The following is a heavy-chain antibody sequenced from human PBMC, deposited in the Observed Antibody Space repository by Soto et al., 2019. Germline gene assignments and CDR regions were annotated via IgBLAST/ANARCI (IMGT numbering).Heavy chain of an antibody. CDR3: ARVPDSSLGTMDV. CDR2: MFPGDSDT. CDR1: GYSFTTYW. D-gene: IGHD6-19*01. J-gene: IGHJ6*02. V-gene: IGHV5-51*01. Sequence: PGESLKISCKVSGYSFTTYWIGWVRQLPGQGLEWMGVMFPGDSDTRYSPSFQGQVTMSADPSTNTAYLEWSSLKAADSAMYYCARVPDSSLGTMDVWGQGTTVTVSS.